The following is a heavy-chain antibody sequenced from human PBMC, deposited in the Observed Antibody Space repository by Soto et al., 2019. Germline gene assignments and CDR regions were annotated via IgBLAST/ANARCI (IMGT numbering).Heavy chain of an antibody. D-gene: IGHD3-22*01. Sequence: KPSETLSLTCAVSGGSISSGVYSWSWIRHPPGNGLEWIGSIYHGGSTYYNPSLNSRVTLSIDMTNNHVSLILNSVTAADTAVYYCERVGPWVPYYYDSSPDTFENWFDPWGQGPLLTVSS. CDR3: ERVGPWVPYYYDSSPDTFENWFDP. CDR2: IYHGGST. CDR1: GGSISSGVYS. V-gene: IGHV4-30-2*03. J-gene: IGHJ5*02.